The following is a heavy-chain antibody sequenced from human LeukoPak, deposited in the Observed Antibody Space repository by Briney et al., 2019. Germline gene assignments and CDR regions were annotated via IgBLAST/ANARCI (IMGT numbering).Heavy chain of an antibody. CDR2: ISYDGSNK. J-gene: IGHJ4*02. D-gene: IGHD3-10*02. Sequence: GRSLRLSCAASRFTFRSYAMHWVRQAPGKGLEWVAVISYDGSNKYYADSVKGRFTISRDNSKNTLYLQMNSLRAEDTAVYYCARDLGPGPFHSLDYWGQGTLVTVSS. V-gene: IGHV3-30-3*01. CDR3: ARDLGPGPFHSLDY. CDR1: RFTFRSYA.